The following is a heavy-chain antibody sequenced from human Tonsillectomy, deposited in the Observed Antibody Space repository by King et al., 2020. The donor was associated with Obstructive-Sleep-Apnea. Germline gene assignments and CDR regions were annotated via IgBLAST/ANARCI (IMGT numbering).Heavy chain of an antibody. CDR1: GYSISSGHY. J-gene: IGHJ4*02. V-gene: IGHV4-38-2*02. CDR2: FYHSVNT. Sequence: VQLQESGPGLVKPLETLSLTCTVSGYSISSGHYWGWSRQPPWKGREWIGRFYHSVNTYYNPSLKSRVTISVDTSKSQFSLRLSSVTAADTAVYYCARDLDLGYCSGGSCSSFDYWGQGTLVTVSS. CDR3: ARDLDLGYCSGGSCSSFDY. D-gene: IGHD2-15*01.